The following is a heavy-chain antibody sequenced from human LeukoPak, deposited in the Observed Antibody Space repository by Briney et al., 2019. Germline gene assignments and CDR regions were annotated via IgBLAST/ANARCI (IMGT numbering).Heavy chain of an antibody. Sequence: SETLSLTCAVYGVTFSGYYWSWIRQPPGKGLEWIGEINHSGSTNYNPSLKSRLTISVDTSKNQFSLKQSSVPAADTAVYYCARARLDIVVVPAGYYFDYWGQGTLVTVSS. CDR1: GVTFSGYY. D-gene: IGHD2-2*03. CDR2: INHSGST. CDR3: ARARLDIVVVPAGYYFDY. J-gene: IGHJ4*02. V-gene: IGHV4-34*01.